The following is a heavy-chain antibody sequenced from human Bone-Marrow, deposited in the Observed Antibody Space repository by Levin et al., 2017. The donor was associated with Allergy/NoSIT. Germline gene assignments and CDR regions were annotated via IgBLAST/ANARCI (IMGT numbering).Heavy chain of an antibody. CDR1: GFTFDDYA. CDR2: ISWNSGSI. V-gene: IGHV3-9*01. D-gene: IGHD2-15*01. Sequence: SLKISCAASGFTFDDYAMHWVRQAPGKGLEWVSGISWNSGSIGYADSVKGRFTISRDNAKNSLYLQMNSLRAEDTALYYCAKGSLGIVVVAATGGADWFDPWGQGTLVTVSS. CDR3: AKGSLGIVVVAATGGADWFDP. J-gene: IGHJ5*02.